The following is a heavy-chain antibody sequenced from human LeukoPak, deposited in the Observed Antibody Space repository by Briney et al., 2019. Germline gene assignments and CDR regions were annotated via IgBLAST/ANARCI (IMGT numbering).Heavy chain of an antibody. CDR3: ARSSRSRFLEWLSYFDY. V-gene: IGHV3-66*02. CDR1: GFTVSSNY. Sequence: GGSLRLSCAASGFTVSSNYVSWVRQAPGKGLEWVSVIYSGGSTYYADSVKGRFTISRDNSKNTLYLQMNSLRAEDTAVYYCARSSRSRFLEWLSYFDYWGQGTLVTVSS. J-gene: IGHJ4*02. D-gene: IGHD3-3*01. CDR2: IYSGGST.